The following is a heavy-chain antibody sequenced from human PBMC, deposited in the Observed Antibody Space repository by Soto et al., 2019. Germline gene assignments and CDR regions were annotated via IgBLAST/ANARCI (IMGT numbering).Heavy chain of an antibody. Sequence: EVQVVESGGGLIQPGGSPRLSCVVSGFTVSSANYMSWVRQAPGKGLEWVSVIYSGGTTFYADSVKGRFTISRDNSKNTLYLQMNSLRAEDTAVYYCHGYGYWGQGTLVTVSS. CDR2: IYSGGTT. D-gene: IGHD5-12*01. V-gene: IGHV3-53*01. CDR3: HGYGY. J-gene: IGHJ4*02. CDR1: GFTVSSANY.